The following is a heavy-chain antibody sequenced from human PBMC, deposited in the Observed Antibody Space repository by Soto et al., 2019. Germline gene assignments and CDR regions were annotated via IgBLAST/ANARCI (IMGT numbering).Heavy chain of an antibody. D-gene: IGHD6-19*01. CDR2: VYYTGST. J-gene: IGHJ1*01. CDR3: GREYSSCWYGYLQH. Sequence: PSETLSLTCTFSGVSISSGGYYWRSFRQYPGLGLEWIGAVYYTGSTYYKRPLKSRLTMSVDTSKNQFSLILTSVTAPHKAVYYLGREYSSCWYGYLQHWGQG. CDR1: GVSISSGGYY. V-gene: IGHV4-31*03.